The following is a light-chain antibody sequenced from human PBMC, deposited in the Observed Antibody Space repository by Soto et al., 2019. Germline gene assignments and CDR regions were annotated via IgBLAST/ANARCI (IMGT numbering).Light chain of an antibody. J-gene: IGKJ1*01. CDR2: EAS. CDR1: QSISNW. Sequence: DIQMTPSPSTLSASVGATVTITCLASQSISNWLAWYQQKAGKAPKLLIYEASTLESGVPSRFSGSGSGTEFTLTISSLQPDDFATFYCQQYKHYSGTFGQGTKVDIK. V-gene: IGKV1-5*03. CDR3: QQYKHYSGT.